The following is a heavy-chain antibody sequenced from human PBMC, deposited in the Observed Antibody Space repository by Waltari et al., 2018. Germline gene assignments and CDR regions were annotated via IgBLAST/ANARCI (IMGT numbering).Heavy chain of an antibody. V-gene: IGHV3-33*01. CDR3: ARDLGQGTTVTTRYYYGMDV. J-gene: IGHJ6*02. CDR1: GFTFSSYG. D-gene: IGHD4-17*01. CDR2: IWYDGSNK. Sequence: QVQLVESGGGVVQPGRSLRLSCAASGFTFSSYGMHWVRQAPGRGLEWVAVIWYDGSNKYYADSVKGRFTISRDNSKNTLYLQMNSLRAEDTAVYYCARDLGQGTTVTTRYYYGMDVWGQGTTVTVSS.